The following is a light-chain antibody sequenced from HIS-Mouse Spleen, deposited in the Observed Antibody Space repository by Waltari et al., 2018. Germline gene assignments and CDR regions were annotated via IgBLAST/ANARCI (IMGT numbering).Light chain of an antibody. CDR1: QSLVHSDGNTY. V-gene: IGKV2-30*02. CDR3: MQGTHWPIT. Sequence: DVVMTQSPLSLPVTLGQPASISCRSRQSLVHSDGNTYVNWFQQRPGQSPRRLIYKVSNRDSGVPDRFSGSGSGTDFTLKISRVEAEDVGVYYCMQGTHWPITFGQGTKLEIK. J-gene: IGKJ2*01. CDR2: KVS.